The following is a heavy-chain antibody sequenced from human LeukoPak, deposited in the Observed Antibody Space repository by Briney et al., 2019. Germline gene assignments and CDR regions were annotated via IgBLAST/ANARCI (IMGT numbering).Heavy chain of an antibody. CDR2: ISYDGRNK. J-gene: IGHJ4*02. V-gene: IGHV3-30*18. CDR3: AKAEYCTGARCYSAAFAY. CDR1: GFTFSNYG. Sequence: GGSLRLSCAASGFTFSNYGLHWVRQAPGKGLEWLAVISYDGRNKYYADSVKGLFTISRDNSKNTLYLQMNSLRAEDTAVYYCAKAEYCTGARCYSAAFAYWGQGTLVTVSS. D-gene: IGHD2-8*02.